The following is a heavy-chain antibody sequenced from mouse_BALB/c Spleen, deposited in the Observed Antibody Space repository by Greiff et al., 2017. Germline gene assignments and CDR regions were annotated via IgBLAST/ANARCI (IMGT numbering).Heavy chain of an antibody. J-gene: IGHJ1*01. D-gene: IGHD2-2*01. CDR3: AREEKDGYDWYFDV. Sequence: QVQLQQSGAELVRPGTSVKISCKASGYTFTNYWLGWVKQRPGHGLEWIGDIYPGGGYTNYNEKFKGKTTMTADTSSSTAYMQLSSLTSEDSAVYFCAREEKDGYDWYFDVWGAGTTVTVSS. CDR2: IYPGGGYT. CDR1: GYTFTNYW. V-gene: IGHV1-63*02.